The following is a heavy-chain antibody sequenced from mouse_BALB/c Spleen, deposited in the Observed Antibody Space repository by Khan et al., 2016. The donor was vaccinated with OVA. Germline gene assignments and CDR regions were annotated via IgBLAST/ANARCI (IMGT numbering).Heavy chain of an antibody. CDR1: GYTFTDYS. J-gene: IGHJ4*01. V-gene: IGHV9-2-1*01. Sequence: QIQLVQSGPELKKPGETVKISCKASGYTFTDYSMHWVKQAPGKGLKWMGWINNETGEPTYADDFKGRFAFSLETSASTAYLQINNLKNEDTATYFCARRHAIDYGGQGTSVTVSS. CDR3: ARRHAIDY. CDR2: INNETGEP.